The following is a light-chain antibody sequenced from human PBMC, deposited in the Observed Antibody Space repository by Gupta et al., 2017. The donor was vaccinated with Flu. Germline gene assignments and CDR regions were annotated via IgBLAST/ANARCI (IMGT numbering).Light chain of an antibody. Sequence: EIVMSHSPATLSVSPGDRATLSCRATQSVRNYLAWFQQKPGQAPRLLIYGASTRATGVPARFSGSGSGTEFTLTISSLQSEDFGVYYCQEYKNWPLGTFGQGTKVGVK. V-gene: IGKV3-15*01. CDR1: QSVRNY. J-gene: IGKJ1*01. CDR2: GAS. CDR3: QEYKNWPLGT.